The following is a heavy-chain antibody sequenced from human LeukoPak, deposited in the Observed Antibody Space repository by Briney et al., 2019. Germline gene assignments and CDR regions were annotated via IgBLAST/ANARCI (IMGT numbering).Heavy chain of an antibody. CDR2: IYYSGST. CDR1: GGSISSYY. CDR3: ARVATRRWFGP. Sequence: SETLSLTCAVSGGSISSYYWSWIRQPPGKGLEWIGYIYYSGSTNYNPSLKSRVTISVDTSKNQFCLKLSSVTAADTAVYYCARVATRRWFGPWGQGTLVTVSS. V-gene: IGHV4-59*01. J-gene: IGHJ5*02. D-gene: IGHD1-26*01.